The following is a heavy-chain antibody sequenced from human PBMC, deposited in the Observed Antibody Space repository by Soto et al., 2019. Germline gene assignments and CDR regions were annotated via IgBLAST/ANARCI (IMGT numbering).Heavy chain of an antibody. CDR1: GGTFSSYA. CDR3: ARDNLGYCSGGSCYSFFFDY. CDR2: IIPIFGTA. D-gene: IGHD2-15*01. J-gene: IGHJ4*02. Sequence: QVQLVQSGAEVKKPGSSVKVSCKASGGTFSSYAISWVRQAPGQGLEWMGGIIPIFGTANYAQKFQGRVTITADESTCTAYMELSSLRSEDTAAYYCARDNLGYCSGGSCYSFFFDYWGQGTLVTVSS. V-gene: IGHV1-69*01.